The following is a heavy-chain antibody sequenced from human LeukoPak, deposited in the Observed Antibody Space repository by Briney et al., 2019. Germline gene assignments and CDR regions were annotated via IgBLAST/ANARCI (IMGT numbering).Heavy chain of an antibody. Sequence: GGSLRLSCAASGFTFSSYWMSWVRQGPRKGLEWVAQVNLDGSDKYYVDSVKGRFTISRDNAKNLVYLQMKSLRVEDTAVYYCARGSGWFDPWGQGTLVTVSS. CDR3: ARGSGWFDP. J-gene: IGHJ5*02. CDR2: VNLDGSDK. CDR1: GFTFSSYW. D-gene: IGHD2-15*01. V-gene: IGHV3-7*01.